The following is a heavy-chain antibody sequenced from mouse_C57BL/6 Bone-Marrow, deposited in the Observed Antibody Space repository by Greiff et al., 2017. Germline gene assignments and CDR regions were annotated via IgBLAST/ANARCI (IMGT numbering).Heavy chain of an antibody. V-gene: IGHV14-4*01. CDR3: TSVTTVVAKEFAY. CDR1: GFNIKDDY. Sequence: EVQLQQSGAELVRPGASVKLSCTASGFNIKDDYMHWVKQRPEQGLEWIGWIDPENGDTEYASKFQGKATITADTSSNTAYLQLSSLTPEDTAVYYCTSVTTVVAKEFAYWGQGTLVTVSA. D-gene: IGHD1-1*01. J-gene: IGHJ3*01. CDR2: IDPENGDT.